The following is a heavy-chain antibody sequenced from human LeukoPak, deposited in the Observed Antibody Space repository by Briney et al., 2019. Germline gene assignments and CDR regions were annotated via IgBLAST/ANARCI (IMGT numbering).Heavy chain of an antibody. Sequence: NPSETLSLTCAVSGGSFSGFYWSWLRQSPGTGLEWIGEINHRGTTNYNPSFKSRVTMSADMSKNEFSLKMNSLTAADTAVYYCARSHIAAAPRFVFDYWGQGTLVTVSS. D-gene: IGHD6-13*01. CDR1: GGSFSGFY. CDR3: ARSHIAAAPRFVFDY. CDR2: INHRGTT. V-gene: IGHV4-34*01. J-gene: IGHJ4*02.